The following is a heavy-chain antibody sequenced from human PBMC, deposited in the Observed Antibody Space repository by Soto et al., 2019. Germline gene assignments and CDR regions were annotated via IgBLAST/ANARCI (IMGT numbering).Heavy chain of an antibody. V-gene: IGHV4-59*12. J-gene: IGHJ6*02. CDR2: IYYSGST. D-gene: IGHD6-13*01. CDR3: ARGGAWYYHYYYYGMDV. Sequence: TLSLTCTVSGGSISSYYWSWIRQPPGKGLEWIGYIYYSGSTNYNPSLKSRVTISVDKSKNQFSLKLSFVTAADTAVYYCARGGAWYYHYYYYGMDVWGQGTTVTVSS. CDR1: GGSISSYY.